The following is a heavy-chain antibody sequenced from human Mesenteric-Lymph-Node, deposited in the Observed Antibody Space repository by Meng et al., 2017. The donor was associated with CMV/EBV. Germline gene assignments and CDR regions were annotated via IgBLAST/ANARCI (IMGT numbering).Heavy chain of an antibody. CDR1: GYSFNKYY. CDR3: ARDRIAAGSHYAMDV. D-gene: IGHD6-13*01. CDR2: FNPSGDST. V-gene: IGHV1-46*02. J-gene: IGHJ6*02. Sequence: ASVKVSCKASGYSFNKYYIHWVRQAPGQGLEWMGVFNPSGDSTNYAQKFQDRITMTRDASTTSVYMELSRLRSDDTAVYYCARDRIAAGSHYAMDVWGQGTTVTVSS.